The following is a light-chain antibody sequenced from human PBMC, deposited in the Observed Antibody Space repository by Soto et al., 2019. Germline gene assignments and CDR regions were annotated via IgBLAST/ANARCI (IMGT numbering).Light chain of an antibody. CDR1: QSVSTNQ. Sequence: ESELTQSPGTLSLSPGERATLSCRASQSVSTNQLAWYQQKPGQAPRLLIYGASSRATGIADRFSGSGSGTDFTLTISRLEPEDFAVYYCQHYGGSSTFGQGSKVDVK. V-gene: IGKV3-20*01. J-gene: IGKJ1*01. CDR3: QHYGGSST. CDR2: GAS.